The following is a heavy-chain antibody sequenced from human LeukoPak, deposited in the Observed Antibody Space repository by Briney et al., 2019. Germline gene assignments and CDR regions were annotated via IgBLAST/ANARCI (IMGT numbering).Heavy chain of an antibody. CDR2: INQDGSEK. CDR1: GFTFSSHW. D-gene: IGHD3-3*01. V-gene: IGHV3-7*05. J-gene: IGHJ4*02. Sequence: GGSLRLSCAASGFTFSSHWMSWVRQAPGKRLEWVANINQDGSEKNYVDSVKGRFTISRDNAKNSLYLQMNSLRAEDTAVYYCARVSRSESGIYWGQGTLVTVSS. CDR3: ARVSRSESGIY.